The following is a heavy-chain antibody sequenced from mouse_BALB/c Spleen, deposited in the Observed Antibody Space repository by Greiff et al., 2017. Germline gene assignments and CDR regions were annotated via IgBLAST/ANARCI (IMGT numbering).Heavy chain of an antibody. Sequence: VHVKQSGAELVKPGASVKLSCTASGFNIKDTYMHWVKQRPEQGLEWIGRIDPANGNTKYDPKFQGKATITADTSSNTAYLQLSSLTSEDTAVYYCARDDYDEEEWGQGTLVTVSA. V-gene: IGHV14-3*02. D-gene: IGHD2-4*01. CDR2: IDPANGNT. CDR1: GFNIKDTY. J-gene: IGHJ3*02. CDR3: ARDDYDEEE.